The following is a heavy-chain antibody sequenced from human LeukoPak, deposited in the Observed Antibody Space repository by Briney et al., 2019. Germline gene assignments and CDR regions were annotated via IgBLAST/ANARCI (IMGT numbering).Heavy chain of an antibody. CDR3: ASGDYYGSGSLNY. J-gene: IGHJ4*02. CDR2: ISGSGGST. V-gene: IGHV3-NL1*01. Sequence: GGSLRLSCAASGFTFSSYGMHWVRQAPGKGLEWVSAISGSGGSTYYGDSVKGRFTISRDNSKNTLYLQMNSLRAEDTAVYYCASGDYYGSGSLNYWGQGTLVTVSS. CDR1: GFTFSSYG. D-gene: IGHD3-10*01.